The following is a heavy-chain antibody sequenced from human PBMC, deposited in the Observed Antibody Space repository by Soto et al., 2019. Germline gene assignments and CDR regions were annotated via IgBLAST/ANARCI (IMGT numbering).Heavy chain of an antibody. CDR2: VSADGVSS. J-gene: IGHJ4*02. Sequence: PGGSLRLSCEGSGFTFSSFAMGWVRQAPGKGLEWLSSVSADGVSSFSADSVRGRFRVSRDNSKNTLFLQMRFLGVEDTAVYYCAKTRQAPVGTHFFDLWGQGTQVTVSS. CDR1: GFTFSSFA. CDR3: AKTRQAPVGTHFFDL. V-gene: IGHV3-23*01.